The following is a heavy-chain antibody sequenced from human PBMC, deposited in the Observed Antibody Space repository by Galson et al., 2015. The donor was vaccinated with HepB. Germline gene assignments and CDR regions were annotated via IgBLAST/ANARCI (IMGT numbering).Heavy chain of an antibody. CDR3: ARGEAAAGTPFDY. CDR1: GDSVSSHSAA. D-gene: IGHD6-13*01. V-gene: IGHV6-1*01. J-gene: IGHJ4*02. Sequence: CAISGDSVSSHSAAWNWIRQSPSRGLEWLGRTYYRSKWYNDYAVSVKSRITINPDTSKNQSSLQLNSVTPEDTAVYYCARGEAAAGTPFDYWGQGTLVTVSS. CDR2: TYYRSKWYN.